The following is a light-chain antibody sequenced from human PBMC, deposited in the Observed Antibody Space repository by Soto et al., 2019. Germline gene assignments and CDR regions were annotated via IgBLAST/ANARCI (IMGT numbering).Light chain of an antibody. Sequence: QSVLTQPASVSGSPGQSITISCTGTSSDVGSYNLVSWYQHHPGKVPKLMNYEVKMRHSGVSNRFSGSKSGNTASLTFSGLQAEDETDYYCCSYAGSSTLVFGTGTKFTVL. V-gene: IGLV2-23*02. J-gene: IGLJ1*01. CDR2: EVK. CDR1: SSDVGSYNL. CDR3: CSYAGSSTLV.